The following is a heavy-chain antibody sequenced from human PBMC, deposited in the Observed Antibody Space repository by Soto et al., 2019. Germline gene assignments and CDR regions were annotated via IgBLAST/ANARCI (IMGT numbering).Heavy chain of an antibody. J-gene: IGHJ6*03. Sequence: SETLSPTCAVYGGSFSGYYWSWIRQPPGKGLEWIGEINHSGSTNYNPSLKSRVTISVDTSKNQFSLKLSSVTAADTAVYYCARGPHSHCYYYYYMDVWGKGTXVTVSS. D-gene: IGHD4-4*01. CDR2: INHSGST. CDR3: ARGPHSHCYYYYYMDV. V-gene: IGHV4-34*01. CDR1: GGSFSGYY.